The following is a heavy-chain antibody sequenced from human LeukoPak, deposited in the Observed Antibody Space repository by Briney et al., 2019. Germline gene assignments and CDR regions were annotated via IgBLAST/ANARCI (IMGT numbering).Heavy chain of an antibody. CDR1: GYSISSGDY. V-gene: IGHV4-38-2*02. D-gene: IGHD2-15*01. CDR2: IYHSGST. Sequence: SETLSLTCAVSGYSISSGDYWGWIRQPPGKGLEWIVSIYHSGSTYYNPSLKSRVTISVDTSKNQFSLKLSSVTAAVTAVYYCARDVSYCSGGSCYPGPDWFDPWGQGTLVTVSS. CDR3: ARDVSYCSGGSCYPGPDWFDP. J-gene: IGHJ5*02.